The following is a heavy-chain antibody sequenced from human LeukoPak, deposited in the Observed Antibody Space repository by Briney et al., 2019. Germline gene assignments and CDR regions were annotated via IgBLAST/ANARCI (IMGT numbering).Heavy chain of an antibody. CDR1: GFTFSSYG. Sequence: GGSLRLSCAASGFTFSSYGMHWVRQAPGKGLEWVAVIWYDGSNKYYADSVKGRFTISRDNSKNTLYLQMNSLRAEDTAVYYCARGLWGYSYGYNRKKTDYWGQGTLVTVSS. D-gene: IGHD5-18*01. V-gene: IGHV3-33*01. CDR3: ARGLWGYSYGYNRKKTDY. J-gene: IGHJ4*02. CDR2: IWYDGSNK.